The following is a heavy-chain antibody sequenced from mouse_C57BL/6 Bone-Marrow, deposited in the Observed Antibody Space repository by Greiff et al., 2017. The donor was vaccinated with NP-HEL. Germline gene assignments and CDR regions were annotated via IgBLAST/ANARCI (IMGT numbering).Heavy chain of an antibody. CDR1: GYTFTSYW. CDR3: ASPLYYGKGGYFDV. CDR2: INPSSGYT. J-gene: IGHJ1*03. D-gene: IGHD2-1*01. Sequence: VNVVESGAELAKPGASVKLSCKASGYTFTSYWMHWVKQRPGQGLEWIGYINPSSGYTKYNQKFKDKATLTADKSSSTPYMQLSSLTYEDSAVDSCASPLYYGKGGYFDVWGTGTTVTVSS. V-gene: IGHV1-7*01.